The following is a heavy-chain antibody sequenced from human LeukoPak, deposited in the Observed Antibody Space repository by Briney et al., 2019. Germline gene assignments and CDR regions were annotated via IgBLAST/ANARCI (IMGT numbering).Heavy chain of an antibody. J-gene: IGHJ4*02. CDR3: AKGGEYQLLSYFDY. Sequence: GGSLRLSCAASGFTFSSYGMHWVRQAPGKGLEWVAFIRYDGSNKYYADSVKGRFTISRDNSKNTLYLQMNSLRAEDTAGYYCAKGGEYQLLSYFDYWGQGTLVTVSS. D-gene: IGHD2-2*01. CDR2: IRYDGSNK. V-gene: IGHV3-30*02. CDR1: GFTFSSYG.